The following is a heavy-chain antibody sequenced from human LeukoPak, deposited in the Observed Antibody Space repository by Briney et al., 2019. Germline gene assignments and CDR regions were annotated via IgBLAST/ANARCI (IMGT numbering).Heavy chain of an antibody. Sequence: PGGSLRLSCAGSGFAFSSYWMHWVRQAPGKGLVWVSRISGDGSSTTYADSVKGRFTIPRDNAKNTLYLQMNSLRAEDTAVYYCAITPRLDYWGQGTLVTVSS. CDR1: GFAFSSYW. CDR2: ISGDGSST. D-gene: IGHD1-14*01. CDR3: AITPRLDY. J-gene: IGHJ4*02. V-gene: IGHV3-74*01.